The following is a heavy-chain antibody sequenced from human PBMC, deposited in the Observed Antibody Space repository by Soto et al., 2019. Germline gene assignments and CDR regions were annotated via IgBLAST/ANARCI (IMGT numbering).Heavy chain of an antibody. CDR3: ARGRNIVAT. Sequence: QVQLVESGGGVVQPGRFLRLSCAASGFTFSSYGMHWVRQAPGKGLEWVAVIWYDGSNKYYADSVKGRFTISRDNSKNTLYPQMNSLRAEDTAVYYCARGRNIVATRGQGTLVTVSS. D-gene: IGHD5-12*01. V-gene: IGHV3-33*01. CDR2: IWYDGSNK. CDR1: GFTFSSYG. J-gene: IGHJ4*02.